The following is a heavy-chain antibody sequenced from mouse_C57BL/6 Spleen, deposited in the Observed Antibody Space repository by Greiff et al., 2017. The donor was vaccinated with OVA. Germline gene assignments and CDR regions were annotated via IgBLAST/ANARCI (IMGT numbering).Heavy chain of an antibody. CDR1: GFAFSSSW. Sequence: VQLQQSGPELVKPGASVKISCKASGFAFSSSWMNWVKQRPGKGLEWIGRIYPGDGDTNYTGKFKGKATLTADKSSSTAYMQLSSLTPEDSAVDICERRGGYDDYYDMDYWGQGTSVTVSS. CDR2: IYPGDGDT. D-gene: IGHD2-2*01. J-gene: IGHJ4*01. V-gene: IGHV1-82*01. CDR3: ERRGGYDDYYDMDY.